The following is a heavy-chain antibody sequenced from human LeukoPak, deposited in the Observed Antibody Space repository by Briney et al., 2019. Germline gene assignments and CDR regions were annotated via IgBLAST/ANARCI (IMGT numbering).Heavy chain of an antibody. J-gene: IGHJ6*02. CDR1: GGSIRSTRAY. D-gene: IGHD4-17*01. V-gene: IGHV4-39*02. Sequence: SETLSLTCTVSGGSIRSTRAYWAWLRQPPGTRPEWIGTIFYSGTTYYSPSLKSRVTISVDTSKNHFSLKLSSVPAADTAVYYCARLQGAVTTPYYYNGMDVWGQGTTVTVAS. CDR2: IFYSGTT. CDR3: ARLQGAVTTPYYYNGMDV.